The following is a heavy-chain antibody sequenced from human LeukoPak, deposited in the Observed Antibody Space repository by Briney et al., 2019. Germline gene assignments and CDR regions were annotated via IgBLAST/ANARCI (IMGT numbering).Heavy chain of an antibody. V-gene: IGHV4-38-2*02. J-gene: IGHJ4*02. D-gene: IGHD6-13*01. Sequence: KASETLSLTCSVSGFSISSGYYWAWIRQPPGKGLEWIGTIYHAGSTYYNPSLKSPVTISVDTSKNQFSLKLNSVPAADTAVYYCARSPSGSNWYSYFDYWGQGTLVTVSS. CDR1: GFSISSGYY. CDR3: ARSPSGSNWYSYFDY. CDR2: IYHAGST.